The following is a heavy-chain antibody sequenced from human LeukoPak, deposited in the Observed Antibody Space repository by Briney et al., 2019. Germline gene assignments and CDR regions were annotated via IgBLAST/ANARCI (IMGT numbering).Heavy chain of an antibody. D-gene: IGHD5-12*01. Sequence: SETLSLTCTVSGGSISSGTYYWNWIRQPAGKGLEWIGVINTSGSTNYNPSLKSRVTISVDTSKNQFSLKLSSVTAADTAVYYCASLNSGYDYATDYWGQGTLVTVSS. J-gene: IGHJ4*02. CDR3: ASLNSGYDYATDY. CDR2: INTSGST. CDR1: GGSISSGTYY. V-gene: IGHV4-61*02.